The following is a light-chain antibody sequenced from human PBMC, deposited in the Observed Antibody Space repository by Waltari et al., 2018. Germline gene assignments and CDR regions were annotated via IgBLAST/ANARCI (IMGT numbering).Light chain of an antibody. CDR2: KSS. J-gene: IGKJ4*01. Sequence: QMTQSPSTLSASVGARVTLTCRASETVTNWLAWYPQRPGKAPNLLIYKSSVLQNGVPSRFSGSGSGTEFTLVISSLQPDDYATYYCQQYNSYPVTFGGGTKVEI. CDR1: ETVTNW. V-gene: IGKV1-5*03. CDR3: QQYNSYPVT.